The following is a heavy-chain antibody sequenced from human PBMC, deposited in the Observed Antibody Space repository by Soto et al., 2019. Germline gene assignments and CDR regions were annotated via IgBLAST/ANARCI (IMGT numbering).Heavy chain of an antibody. J-gene: IGHJ4*02. Sequence: GGSLRLSCAGSGFTFGDSYMSWIRQAPGKGLEWLSYISPGSRYPAYADSVKGRFTISRDNARRSLFLQMTSLTAEDTAMYYCVRGGGGGLFDYWGQGTLVTVSS. V-gene: IGHV3-11*06. CDR1: GFTFGDSY. CDR2: ISPGSRYP. CDR3: VRGGGGGLFDY. D-gene: IGHD2-15*01.